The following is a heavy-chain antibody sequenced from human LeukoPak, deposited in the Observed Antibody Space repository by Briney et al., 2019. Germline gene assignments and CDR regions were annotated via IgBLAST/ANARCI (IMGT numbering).Heavy chain of an antibody. V-gene: IGHV1-69*05. Sequence: ASVKVSCKASGGTFSSYAISWVRQAPGQGLEWMGGIIPIFGTANYAQKFQGRVTITTDESTSTAYMELSSLRSEDTAVYYCARAPPVTTVTTFDSWGQGTLVTVSS. D-gene: IGHD4-11*01. CDR3: ARAPPVTTVTTFDS. J-gene: IGHJ5*01. CDR2: IIPIFGTA. CDR1: GGTFSSYA.